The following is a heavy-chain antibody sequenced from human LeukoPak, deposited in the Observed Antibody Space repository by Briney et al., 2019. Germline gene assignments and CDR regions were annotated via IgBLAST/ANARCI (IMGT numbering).Heavy chain of an antibody. Sequence: SETLSLTCAVYGGSFSGYYWSWIRQPPGKGLEWIGEINHSGSTNYNPSLKSRVTISVDTSKNQFSLKLSSVTAADTAVYYCARVGGRYCSSTSCYRMVYAIIVFDIWGQGTMVTVSS. J-gene: IGHJ3*02. V-gene: IGHV4-34*01. CDR2: INHSGST. CDR1: GGSFSGYY. CDR3: ARVGGRYCSSTSCYRMVYAIIVFDI. D-gene: IGHD2-2*01.